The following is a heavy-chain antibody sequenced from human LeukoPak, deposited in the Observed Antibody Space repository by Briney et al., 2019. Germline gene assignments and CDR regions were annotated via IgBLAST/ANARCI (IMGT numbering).Heavy chain of an antibody. CDR3: ARDLSMVRGVGAFDI. V-gene: IGHV3-48*01. D-gene: IGHD3-10*01. J-gene: IGHJ3*02. CDR2: ISSSSSTI. Sequence: GGYLRFSCAASGFTFCSYSMNWVRQAPGMGLEWVSYISSSSSTIYYAGSVKVRFTISRDNAKNSLYLPMNSLRAEDTAVYYCARDLSMVRGVGAFDIWGQGTMVTVSS. CDR1: GFTFCSYS.